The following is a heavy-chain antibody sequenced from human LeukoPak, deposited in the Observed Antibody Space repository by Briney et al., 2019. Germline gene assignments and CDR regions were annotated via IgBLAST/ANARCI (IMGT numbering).Heavy chain of an antibody. J-gene: IGHJ6*02. Sequence: SETLSLTCTVSGGSISSYYWSWIRQPPGKGLEWIGYIYYSGSTNYNPSLKSRVTTSVDTSKNQFSLKLSSVTAADTAVYYCARAGEDVVVPAAPHYGMDVWGQGTTVTVSS. V-gene: IGHV4-59*01. CDR3: ARAGEDVVVPAAPHYGMDV. D-gene: IGHD2-2*01. CDR2: IYYSGST. CDR1: GGSISSYY.